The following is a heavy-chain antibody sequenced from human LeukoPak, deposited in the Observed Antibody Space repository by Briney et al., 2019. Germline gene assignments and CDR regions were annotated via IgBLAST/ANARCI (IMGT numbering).Heavy chain of an antibody. V-gene: IGHV3-48*04. Sequence: QTGGSLRLSCAASGFTFSSYGMHWVRQAPGKGLEWVSYISSSGSTIYYADSVKGRFTISRDNAKNSLYLQMNSLRAEDTAVYYCARDLVRGVIPFDYWGQGTLVTVSS. CDR1: GFTFSSYG. CDR2: ISSSGSTI. J-gene: IGHJ4*02. D-gene: IGHD3-10*01. CDR3: ARDLVRGVIPFDY.